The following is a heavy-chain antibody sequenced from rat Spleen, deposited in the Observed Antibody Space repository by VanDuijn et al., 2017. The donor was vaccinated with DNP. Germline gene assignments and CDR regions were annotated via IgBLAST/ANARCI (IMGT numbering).Heavy chain of an antibody. CDR3: ASRPPPTRGPFDY. CDR1: GFTFNNYW. Sequence: EVQLVESGGGPVQPGRSLKLSCAASGFTFNNYWMTWIRQAPGKGLEWVASILNIGGTTYYSDSVKGRFSLSRDNAESTLYLQVNSLRSEDTATYYCASRPPPTRGPFDYWGPGVMVTVSS. J-gene: IGHJ2*01. V-gene: IGHV5-31*01. CDR2: ILNIGGTT. D-gene: IGHD1-4*01.